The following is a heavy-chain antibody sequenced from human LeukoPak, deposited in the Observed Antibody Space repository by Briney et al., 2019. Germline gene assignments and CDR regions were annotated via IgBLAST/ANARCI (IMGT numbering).Heavy chain of an antibody. V-gene: IGHV3-30*02. CDR2: IRYDGSNK. J-gene: IGHJ5*02. CDR1: GFTFSIYG. D-gene: IGHD2-2*02. Sequence: PGGSLRLSCAASGFTFSIYGMHWVRQAPGKGLEWVAYIRYDGSNKDYADSVKGRFTISRDNSKNTMYLQMNSLRAEDTAVYYCARREDIVVVPAAIQKAPWGQGTLVTVSS. CDR3: ARREDIVVVPAAIQKAP.